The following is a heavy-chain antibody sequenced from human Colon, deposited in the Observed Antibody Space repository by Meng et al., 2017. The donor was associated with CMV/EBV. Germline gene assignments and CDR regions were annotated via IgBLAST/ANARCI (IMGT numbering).Heavy chain of an antibody. D-gene: IGHD2-2*01. J-gene: IGHJ4*02. V-gene: IGHV3-23*01. CDR2: ISGSGGST. CDR1: GFTFVSYW. CDR3: AKEVVVVPAANFDY. Sequence: GESLKISCAASGFTFVSYWMSWVRQAPGKGLEWVSAISGSGGSTYYADSVKGRFTISRDNSKNTLYLQMNSLRAEDTAVYYCAKEVVVVPAANFDYWGQGTLVTVSS.